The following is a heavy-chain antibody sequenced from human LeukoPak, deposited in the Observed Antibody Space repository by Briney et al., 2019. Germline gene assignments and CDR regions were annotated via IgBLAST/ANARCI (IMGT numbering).Heavy chain of an antibody. D-gene: IGHD6-13*01. V-gene: IGHV3-21*01. CDR1: GFTFSSYS. CDR3: ARSIAAAGTHGVFDY. CDR2: ISSSSSYI. J-gene: IGHJ4*02. Sequence: GGSLRLSCAASGFTFSSYSMNWVRQAPGKGLEWVSSISSSSSYIYYADSVKGRLTISRDHAKNSLYLQMNSLRAEDTAVYYCARSIAAAGTHGVFDYWGQGTLVTVSS.